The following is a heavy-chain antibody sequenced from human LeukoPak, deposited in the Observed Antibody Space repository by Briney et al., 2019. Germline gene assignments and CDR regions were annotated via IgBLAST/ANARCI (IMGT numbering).Heavy chain of an antibody. CDR1: GGTFSIYA. D-gene: IGHD3-22*01. CDR2: IIPILGIA. CDR3: AGGDYYDSSGYPRDFDY. J-gene: IGHJ4*02. Sequence: ASVKVSFKASGGTFSIYAISWVRQAPGQGLEWMGRIIPILGIANYAQKFQGRVTITADKSTGTAYMELSSLRSEDTAVYYCAGGDYYDSSGYPRDFDYWGQGTLVTVSS. V-gene: IGHV1-69*04.